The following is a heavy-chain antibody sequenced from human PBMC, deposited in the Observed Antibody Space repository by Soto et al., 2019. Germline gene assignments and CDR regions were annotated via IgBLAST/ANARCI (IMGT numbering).Heavy chain of an antibody. D-gene: IGHD6-6*01. Sequence: GGSLRLSCAASGFTSSSYSMNWVRQAPGKGLEWVSSISSSSSYIYYADSVKGRFTISRDNAKSSLYLQMNSLRAEDTAVYYCARDGPYSSSLSYYYYYYMDVWGKGTTVTVSS. CDR2: ISSSSSYI. V-gene: IGHV3-21*01. CDR3: ARDGPYSSSLSYYYYYYMDV. J-gene: IGHJ6*03. CDR1: GFTSSSYS.